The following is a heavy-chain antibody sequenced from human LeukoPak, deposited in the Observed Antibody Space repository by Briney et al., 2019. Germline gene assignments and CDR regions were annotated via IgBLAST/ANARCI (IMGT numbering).Heavy chain of an antibody. V-gene: IGHV3-23*01. CDR3: ARDIVLMVYDDGFDP. CDR2: ISGSGGST. CDR1: GFTFQSHA. J-gene: IGHJ5*02. D-gene: IGHD2-8*01. Sequence: GGSLTLSCAASGFTFQSHAMSLVRQAPGKGLEWVSSISGSGGSTYYADSVKGRFTISRDNSKNTLYLQMNSLRDEDTAVYYCARDIVLMVYDDGFDPWGQGTLVTVSS.